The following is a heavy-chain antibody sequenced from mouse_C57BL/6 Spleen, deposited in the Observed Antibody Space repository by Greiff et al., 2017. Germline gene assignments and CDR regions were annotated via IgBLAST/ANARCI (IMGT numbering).Heavy chain of an antibody. V-gene: IGHV1-80*01. CDR1: GYAFSSYW. D-gene: IGHD3-2*02. CDR2: IYPGDGDT. CDR3: ARRGSSGYRLYYFDY. J-gene: IGHJ2*01. Sequence: VKLQQSGAELVKPGASVKISCKASGYAFSSYWMNWVKQRPGKGLEWIGQIYPGDGDTNYNGKFKGKATLTADKSSSTAYMQLSSLTSEDSAVYFCARRGSSGYRLYYFDYWGQGTTLTVSS.